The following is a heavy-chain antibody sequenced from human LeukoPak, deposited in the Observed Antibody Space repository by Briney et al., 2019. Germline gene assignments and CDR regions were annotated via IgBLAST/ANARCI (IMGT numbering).Heavy chain of an antibody. V-gene: IGHV4-61*02. J-gene: IGHJ4*02. D-gene: IGHD6-19*01. CDR1: GDSISSGNYY. CDR3: ARDSSSGWSYFDY. Sequence: SETLSLTCTVSGDSISSGNYYWTWIRQPAGKGLEWIGRIYTSGSTNYNPSLKSRVTISVDTSKNQFSLKLSSVTAADTAVYYCARDSSSGWSYFDYWGQGTLVTVSS. CDR2: IYTSGST.